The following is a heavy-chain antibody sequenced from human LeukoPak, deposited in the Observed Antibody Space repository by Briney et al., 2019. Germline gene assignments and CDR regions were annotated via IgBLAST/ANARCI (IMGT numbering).Heavy chain of an antibody. V-gene: IGHV4-31*03. CDR3: ARATDYYDSSGYYLFDY. D-gene: IGHD3-22*01. CDR1: GGSISSGGYY. CDR2: IYYSGST. Sequence: SQTLSLTCTVSGGSISSGGYYWSWIGQHPGKGLEWIGYIYYSGSTYYNPSLKSRVTISVDTSKNQFSLKLSSVTAADTAVYYCARATDYYDSSGYYLFDYWGQGTLVTVSS. J-gene: IGHJ4*02.